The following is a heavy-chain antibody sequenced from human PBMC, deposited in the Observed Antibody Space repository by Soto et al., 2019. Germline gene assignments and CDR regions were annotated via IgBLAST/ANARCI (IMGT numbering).Heavy chain of an antibody. D-gene: IGHD1-1*01. CDR3: ARDTGPNGYNYYYFGMDV. J-gene: IGHJ6*02. Sequence: QVHLVESGGGVVQPGRSLRLSCAASGFTFSNYAMHWVRQAPGKGLEWVAVISYDGSDKYNANSVKGRFTISRDNSKNTLYLQMNMLRAEDTAVYYCARDTGPNGYNYYYFGMDVWGQGTTVTVSS. CDR1: GFTFSNYA. V-gene: IGHV3-30-3*01. CDR2: ISYDGSDK.